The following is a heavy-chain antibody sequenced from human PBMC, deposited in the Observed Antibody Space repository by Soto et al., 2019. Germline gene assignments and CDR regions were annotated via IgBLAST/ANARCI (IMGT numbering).Heavy chain of an antibody. CDR3: AKNWYSSGPGYY. V-gene: IGHV3-23*01. Sequence: SCAASGFTFSSYAMSWVRQAPGKGLEWVSAISGSGGSTYYADSVKGRFTIARDNSKNTLYLQMNSLRAEDTAVYYCAKNWYSSGPGYYWGQGALVTVSS. D-gene: IGHD6-19*01. CDR2: ISGSGGST. CDR1: GFTFSSYA. J-gene: IGHJ4*02.